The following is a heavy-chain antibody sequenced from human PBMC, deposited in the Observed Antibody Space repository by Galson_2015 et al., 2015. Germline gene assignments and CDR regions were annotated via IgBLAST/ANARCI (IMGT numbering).Heavy chain of an antibody. V-gene: IGHV4-4*02. J-gene: IGHJ6*02. CDR3: ARGNDYYYYYGMDV. Sequence: HSGSTNYNPSLKSRVTISVDKSKNQFSLKLSSVTAADTAVYYCARGNDYYYYYGMDVWGQGTTVTVSS. CDR2: HSGST.